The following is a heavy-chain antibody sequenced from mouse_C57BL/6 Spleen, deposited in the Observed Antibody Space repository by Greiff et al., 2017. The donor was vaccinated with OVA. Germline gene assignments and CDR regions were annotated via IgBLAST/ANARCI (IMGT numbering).Heavy chain of an antibody. Sequence: QVQLQQPGAELVRPGSSVKLSCKASGYTFTSYWMDWVKQRPGQGLEWIGNIYPSDSETHYNQKFKDKATLTVDKSSSTAYMQLSSLTSEDSAVYYCARRAYYSSFAYWGQGTLVTVSA. D-gene: IGHD2-12*01. CDR2: IYPSDSET. CDR1: GYTFTSYW. CDR3: ARRAYYSSFAY. V-gene: IGHV1-61*01. J-gene: IGHJ3*01.